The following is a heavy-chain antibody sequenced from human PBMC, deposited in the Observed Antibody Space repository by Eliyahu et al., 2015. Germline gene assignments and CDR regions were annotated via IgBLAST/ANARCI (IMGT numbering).Heavy chain of an antibody. Sequence: QVQLVQSGAEVKKPGSSVKVSCKASGGTFTTHTISWVRQAPGQGLEWMGGIIPIFGTARYAQNFQGRATITADESTSTAYMELSNLRSEDTAIYYCTLEGGSSGPRWFDPWGQGTLVTVSS. CDR2: IIPIFGTA. V-gene: IGHV1-69*01. CDR1: GGTFTTHT. CDR3: TLEGGSSGPRWFDP. D-gene: IGHD6-19*01. J-gene: IGHJ5*02.